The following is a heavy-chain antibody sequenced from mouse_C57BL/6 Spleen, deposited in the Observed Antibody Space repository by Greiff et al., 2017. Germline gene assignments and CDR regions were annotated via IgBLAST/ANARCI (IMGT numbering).Heavy chain of an antibody. CDR1: GYAFSSYW. D-gene: IGHD1-1*01. CDR2: IYPGDGDT. V-gene: IGHV1-80*01. J-gene: IGHJ1*03. CDR3: ASRYYGSSYVRCYFNV. Sequence: VQLVESGAELVKPGASVKISCKASGYAFSSYWMNWVKQRPGQGLEWIGQIYPGDGDTNYNGKFKGKATLTADKSSSTAYMQLSSLASEDSAVCFCASRYYGSSYVRCYFNVGGTGTTVTVSS.